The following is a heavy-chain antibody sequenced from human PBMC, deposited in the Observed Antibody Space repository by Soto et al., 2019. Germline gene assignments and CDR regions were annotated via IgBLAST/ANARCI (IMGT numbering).Heavy chain of an antibody. Sequence: QVQLVQSGAEVKKPGSSVKVSCKASGGTFSSYAITWVRQAPGQGLEWMGGIIPIFGTTNYAQKFQARVTIPADDSTSTAYMELSRLRSEATAVYYCARDRGPSSGYYPYWFDPWGQGTLVTVSS. D-gene: IGHD3-22*01. V-gene: IGHV1-69*12. CDR3: ARDRGPSSGYYPYWFDP. CDR1: GGTFSSYA. J-gene: IGHJ5*02. CDR2: IIPIFGTT.